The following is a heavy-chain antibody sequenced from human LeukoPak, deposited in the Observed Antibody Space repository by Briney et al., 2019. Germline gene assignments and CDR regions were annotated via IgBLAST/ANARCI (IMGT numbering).Heavy chain of an antibody. D-gene: IGHD5-24*01. J-gene: IGHJ4*02. CDR3: SRSDGGSDFDY. CDR2: TYYRSKWYN. V-gene: IGHV6-1*01. Sequence: SQTLSLTCAISGDSVSSNRASWTWIRQSPSRGLEWLGRTYYRSKWYNDYAVSLKSRISINPDTSKNQFSLQLNSVTPEDTAVYYCSRSDGGSDFDYWGREPWSPSP. CDR1: GDSVSSNRAS.